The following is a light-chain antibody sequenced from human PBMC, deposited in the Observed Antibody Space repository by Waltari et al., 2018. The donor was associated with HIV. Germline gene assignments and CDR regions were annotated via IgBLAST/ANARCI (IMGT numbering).Light chain of an antibody. CDR1: NLRSYS. J-gene: IGLJ3*02. V-gene: IGLV3-19*01. Sequence: SSELTQDPAVSVALGQTVRITCQGDNLRSYSASWYQQKPGQAPVLVMYDKANRPSGIPDRFSGSRSGNTVSLTITGAQAEDEADYYCHSRDSSGNLWVFGGGTMVTVL. CDR2: DKA. CDR3: HSRDSSGNLWV.